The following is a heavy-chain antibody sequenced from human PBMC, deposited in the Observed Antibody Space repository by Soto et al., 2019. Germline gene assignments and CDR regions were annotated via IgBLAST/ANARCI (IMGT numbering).Heavy chain of an antibody. CDR2: ISAYNGNT. CDR1: GYTFTSYG. CDR3: ARDLAVGLVAY. Sequence: QVQLVQSGAEVKKPGASVKVSCKASGYTFTSYGISWVRQAPGQGLEWMGWISAYNGNTKYTQKLQGRVTMTTDTSTSTGYMELRSLRSDDTAVSYCARDLAVGLVAYWGQGTLVTVSS. J-gene: IGHJ4*02. V-gene: IGHV1-18*01. D-gene: IGHD6-19*01.